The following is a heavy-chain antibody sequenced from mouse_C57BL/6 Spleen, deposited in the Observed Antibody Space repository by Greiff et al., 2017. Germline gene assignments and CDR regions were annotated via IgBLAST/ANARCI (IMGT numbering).Heavy chain of an antibody. D-gene: IGHD2-3*01. CDR1: GYTFTSYW. Sequence: QVQLQQPGAELVRPGTSVKLSCKASGYTFTSYWMHWVKQRPGQGLEWIGVIDPSDSYTNYNQKFKGKATLTVDTSSSTAYMQLSSLTSEYSAVYYCARSDGYYYYFDYWGQGTTLTVSS. CDR3: ARSDGYYYYFDY. CDR2: IDPSDSYT. J-gene: IGHJ2*01. V-gene: IGHV1-59*01.